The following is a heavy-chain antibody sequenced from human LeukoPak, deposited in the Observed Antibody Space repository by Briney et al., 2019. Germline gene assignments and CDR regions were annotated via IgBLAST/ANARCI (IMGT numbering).Heavy chain of an antibody. CDR2: ISGSGGST. J-gene: IGHJ4*02. CDR1: GFTFSSYA. CDR3: AKDARYYYDSSGYYDY. Sequence: GGSLRLSCAASGFTFSSYAMGWVRQAPGKGLEWVSAISGSGGSTYYADSVKGRFTISRDNSKNTLYLQMNSLRAEDTAVYYCAKDARYYYDSSGYYDYWGQGTLVTVSS. D-gene: IGHD3-22*01. V-gene: IGHV3-23*01.